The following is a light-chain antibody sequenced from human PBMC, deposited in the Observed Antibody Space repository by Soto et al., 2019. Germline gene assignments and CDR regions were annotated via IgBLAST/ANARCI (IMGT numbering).Light chain of an antibody. CDR2: GAS. CDR3: QQYNNWPPIT. Sequence: EIVMTQSPATLSVSRGERATLSCRASQSVSSDLAWYQQKPDQAPRLLIFGASTRATGIPARFSGSGSGTEFTLTISSLQSEDSAVYYCQQYNNWPPITFGQGTRLEIK. V-gene: IGKV3-15*01. CDR1: QSVSSD. J-gene: IGKJ5*01.